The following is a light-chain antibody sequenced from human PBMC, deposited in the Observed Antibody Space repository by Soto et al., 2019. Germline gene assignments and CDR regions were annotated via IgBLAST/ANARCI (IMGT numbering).Light chain of an antibody. V-gene: IGKV2-30*01. J-gene: IGKJ2*01. Sequence: DVVMTQSPLSLPVTLGQPASISCRSSQSLVYSDGNTYLNWFQQRPGQSPRRLLYKVSNRDSGVPDRFSGSGSGTDFTLKISRVEAEDLGVYYCMQGTHWPRTFGQGTKLEIK. CDR2: KVS. CDR1: QSLVYSDGNTY. CDR3: MQGTHWPRT.